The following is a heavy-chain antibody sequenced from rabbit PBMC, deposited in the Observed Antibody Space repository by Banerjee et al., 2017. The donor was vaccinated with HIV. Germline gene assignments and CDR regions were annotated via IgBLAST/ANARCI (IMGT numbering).Heavy chain of an antibody. CDR2: IYAGSNDNT. D-gene: IGHD1-1*01. J-gene: IGHJ5*01. V-gene: IGHV1S40*01. Sequence: QSLEESGGDLVKPGASLTLTCTASGFSFSGSYYMCWVRQAPGKGLEWIGCIYAGSNDNTYYASWANGRFTISKTSSTTVTLQMTSLTAADTATYFCASSPSGAVYDWFDLWGQGTLVTVS. CDR3: ASSPSGAVYDWFDL. CDR1: GFSFSGSYY.